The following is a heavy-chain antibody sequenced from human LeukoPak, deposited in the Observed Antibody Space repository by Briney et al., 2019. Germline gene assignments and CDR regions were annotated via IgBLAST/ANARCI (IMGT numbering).Heavy chain of an antibody. V-gene: IGHV1-2*02. Sequence: VASVKVSCKASGYTFTGYYMHWVRQAPGQGLEWMGWINPNSGGTNYAQKFQGRVTMTRDTSISTAYMELSRLRSDDTAVYYCARGGFDYWYYYMDVWGKGTTVTVSS. CDR2: INPNSGGT. CDR1: GYTFTGYY. J-gene: IGHJ6*03. CDR3: ARGGFDYWYYYMDV.